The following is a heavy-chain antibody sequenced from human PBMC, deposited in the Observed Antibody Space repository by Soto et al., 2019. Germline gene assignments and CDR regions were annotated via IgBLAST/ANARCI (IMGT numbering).Heavy chain of an antibody. J-gene: IGHJ6*02. CDR1: GFTFSSYA. V-gene: IGHV3-23*01. CDR3: AKRHYYDSSGYSDYGMDV. Sequence: GGSLRLSCAASGFTFSSYAMSWVRQAPGKGLEWVSAISGSGGSTYYADSVKGRFTISRDNSKNTLYLQMNSLRAEDTAVYYCAKRHYYDSSGYSDYGMDVWGQGTTVTVSS. CDR2: ISGSGGST. D-gene: IGHD3-22*01.